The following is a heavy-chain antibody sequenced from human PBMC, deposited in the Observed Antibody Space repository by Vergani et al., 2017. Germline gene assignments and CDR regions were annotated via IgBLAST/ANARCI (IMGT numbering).Heavy chain of an antibody. D-gene: IGHD3-3*01. Sequence: QVQLQQWGAGLLKPSETLSLTCAVYGGSFSGYYWSWIRQPPGKGLEWIGEINHSGSTNYNPSLKSRVTISVDTSKNQFSLKLSSVTAADTAVYYCARGMKKSYYDFWSGYYPCYYYYYYGMDVWGQGTTVTVSS. CDR1: GGSFSGYY. V-gene: IGHV4-34*01. J-gene: IGHJ6*02. CDR3: ARGMKKSYYDFWSGYYPCYYYYYYGMDV. CDR2: INHSGST.